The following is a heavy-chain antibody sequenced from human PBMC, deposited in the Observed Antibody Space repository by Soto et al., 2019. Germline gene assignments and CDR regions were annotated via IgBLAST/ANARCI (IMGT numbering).Heavy chain of an antibody. CDR2: IYYSGST. J-gene: IGHJ6*03. Sequence: QVQLQESGPGLVKPSQTLSLTCTVSGGSISSGGYYWSWIRQHPGKGLEWIGYIYYSGSTYYNPSLKSRVTKPVDTSKNQFSLKLSSVTAADTAVYYCARERVTTVPRYYYYYMDVWGKGTTVTVSS. CDR3: ARERVTTVPRYYYYYMDV. CDR1: GGSISSGGYY. V-gene: IGHV4-31*03. D-gene: IGHD4-17*01.